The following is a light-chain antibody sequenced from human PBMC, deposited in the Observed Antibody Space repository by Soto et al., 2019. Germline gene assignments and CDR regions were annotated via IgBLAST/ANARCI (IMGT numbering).Light chain of an antibody. J-gene: IGKJ1*01. CDR2: DAS. CDR3: QQYNNWPPTRWT. V-gene: IGKV3-15*01. Sequence: EIVMTQSPASLSVPRGEGATLSCRASQSVSTNFAWYLQKPGQAPRLLIYDASTRAPGFPARFSGSGSGTDFTLSISRLQSEDFAVYYCQQYNNWPPTRWTFGQGTKVDIK. CDR1: QSVSTN.